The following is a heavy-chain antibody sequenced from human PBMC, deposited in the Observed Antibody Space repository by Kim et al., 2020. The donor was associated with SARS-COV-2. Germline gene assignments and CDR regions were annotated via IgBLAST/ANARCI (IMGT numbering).Heavy chain of an antibody. V-gene: IGHV3-23*01. D-gene: IGHD3-10*01. J-gene: IGHJ4*02. CDR1: RFTFSNYA. CDR2: LSGSGAGT. Sequence: GGSLRLSCAASRFTFSNYAMSWVRQAPGKGLEWVSTLSGSGAGTYYADSVKGRFTISRDNSKNTLYLQMNSLRAEDTAVYYCATVRQVWLGFDYWGQGTLVTVSS. CDR3: ATVRQVWLGFDY.